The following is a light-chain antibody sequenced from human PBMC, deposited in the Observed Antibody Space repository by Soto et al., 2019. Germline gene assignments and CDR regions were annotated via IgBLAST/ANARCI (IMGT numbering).Light chain of an antibody. Sequence: VVLTQSPATLSLSPGERATLSCRASRHVYINALAWYQQKPGRTSTLLIFGASTRATDIPDRFSGTGSGTDFSLTINGVEPEDSAVYYCQQYGASPFTFGPGTRVEI. V-gene: IGKV3-20*01. CDR3: QQYGASPFT. CDR2: GAS. CDR1: RHVYINA. J-gene: IGKJ3*01.